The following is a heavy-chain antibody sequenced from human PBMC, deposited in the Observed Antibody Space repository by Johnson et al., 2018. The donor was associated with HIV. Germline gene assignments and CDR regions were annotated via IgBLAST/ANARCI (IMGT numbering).Heavy chain of an antibody. J-gene: IGHJ3*02. D-gene: IGHD3-22*01. Sequence: QVQLVESGGGVVRPGGSLRLSCAASGFTFSSYAMHWVRQAPGKGLEWVAVISYDGSNKYYADSVKGRFTISRDNSKNTLYLQMNSLRAEDTAVYYCARDHYYDSSGYHEGDAFDIWGQGTMVTVSS. CDR3: ARDHYYDSSGYHEGDAFDI. V-gene: IGHV3-30*14. CDR1: GFTFSSYA. CDR2: ISYDGSNK.